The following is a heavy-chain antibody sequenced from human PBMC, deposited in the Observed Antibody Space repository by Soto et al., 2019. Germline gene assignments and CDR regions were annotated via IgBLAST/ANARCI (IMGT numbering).Heavy chain of an antibody. CDR2: ISYDGSNK. Sequence: QVQLVESGGGVVQPGRSLRLSCAASGFTFSSYGMHWVRQAPGKGLEWVAVISYDGSNKYYADSVKGRFTISRDNSKNTLYLQMNSLRAEDTAVYYCAKCEGWASGGPAEYFQHWGQGTLVTVSS. V-gene: IGHV3-30*18. CDR1: GFTFSSYG. D-gene: IGHD1-26*01. J-gene: IGHJ1*01. CDR3: AKCEGWASGGPAEYFQH.